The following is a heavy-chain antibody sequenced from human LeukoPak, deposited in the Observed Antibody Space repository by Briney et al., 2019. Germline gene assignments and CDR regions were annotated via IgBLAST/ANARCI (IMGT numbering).Heavy chain of an antibody. J-gene: IGHJ6*03. CDR1: GFTFGNYA. CDR2: IGGSGDNK. D-gene: IGHD3-22*01. CDR3: AKKSGYDSYRYYYMNV. V-gene: IGHV3-23*01. Sequence: GGSLRLSCAVSGFTFGNYAMTWVRQAPGKGLEWVSSIGGSGDNKYYADSVMGRFTISRDNSRNTLPLQMNSLRAEDTAVYYCAKKSGYDSYRYYYMNVWGKGATVTVSS.